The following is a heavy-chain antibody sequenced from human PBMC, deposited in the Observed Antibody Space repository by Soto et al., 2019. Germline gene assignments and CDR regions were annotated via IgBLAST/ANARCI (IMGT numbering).Heavy chain of an antibody. Sequence: GGSLRLSCGASGFNFGFFGMHWVRQAPGKGLEWVAFISGDGINTQYADSVRGRFTLSRDYSRKTMYLQMDSLRDEDTALYYCARGNLSFDFDSWGLGTLVTVS. J-gene: IGHJ4*02. D-gene: IGHD1-26*01. V-gene: IGHV3-30*03. CDR2: ISGDGINT. CDR3: ARGNLSFDFDS. CDR1: GFNFGFFG.